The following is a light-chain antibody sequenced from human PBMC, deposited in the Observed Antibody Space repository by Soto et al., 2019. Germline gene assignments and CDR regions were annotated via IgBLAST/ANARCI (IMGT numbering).Light chain of an antibody. CDR1: HVVSRS. CDR2: DAS. CDR3: RHYNNWPPET. J-gene: IGKJ1*01. Sequence: EIVMTQAPTTLSLSPGERSTLSCRASHVVSRSLAWYKQKRGQAPRILLYDASTTATGIPARFSGSGSGTEFNLPISSMQYADFAISYCRHYNNWPPETFGQGTKVDIK. V-gene: IGKV3-15*01.